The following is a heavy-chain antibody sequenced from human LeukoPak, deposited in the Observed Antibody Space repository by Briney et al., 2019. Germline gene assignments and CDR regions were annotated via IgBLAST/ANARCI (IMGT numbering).Heavy chain of an antibody. D-gene: IGHD2-21*02. J-gene: IGHJ4*02. Sequence: PSETLSLTCTVSGGSISSGSYYWSWIRQPAGRGLEWIGRIYTSGSTNYNPSLKSRVTISVDTSKNQFSLKLSSVTAADTAVYYCARGGYCGGDCYFYYWGQGTLVTVSS. CDR1: GGSISSGSYY. CDR3: ARGGYCGGDCYFYY. CDR2: IYTSGST. V-gene: IGHV4-61*02.